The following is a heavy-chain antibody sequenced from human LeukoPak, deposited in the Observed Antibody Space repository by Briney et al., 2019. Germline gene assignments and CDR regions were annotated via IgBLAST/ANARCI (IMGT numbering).Heavy chain of an antibody. Sequence: SVKVSCKASGGTFSSYAISWVRQAPGQGLEWMGRIISILGIANYAQKFQGRVTITADKSTSTAYMELSSLRSEDTAVYYCARDMKAGIAAAGLPDYWGQGTLVTVSS. J-gene: IGHJ4*02. CDR2: IISILGIA. CDR3: ARDMKAGIAAAGLPDY. D-gene: IGHD6-13*01. CDR1: GGTFSSYA. V-gene: IGHV1-69*04.